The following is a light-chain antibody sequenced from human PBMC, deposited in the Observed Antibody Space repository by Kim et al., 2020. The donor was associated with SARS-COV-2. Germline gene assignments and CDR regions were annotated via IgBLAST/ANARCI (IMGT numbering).Light chain of an antibody. CDR1: QSISYYF. CDR3: QQYGGSLT. V-gene: IGKV3-20*01. J-gene: IGKJ4*01. Sequence: LSPGQRATLSCRASQSISYYFLAWYQPIPCHAPRLLIYGTSNRDTGIPDRFSSSGSRTDFTLTISRLEPEDFAVYYCQQYGGSLTFGGGTKVEIK. CDR2: GTS.